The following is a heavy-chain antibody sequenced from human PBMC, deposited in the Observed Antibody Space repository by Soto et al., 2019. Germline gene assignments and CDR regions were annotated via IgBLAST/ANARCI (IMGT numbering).Heavy chain of an antibody. CDR1: GGSISSSSYY. CDR2: IYYSGST. CDR3: ARTLLNVEPEDD. V-gene: IGHV4-39*01. D-gene: IGHD1-1*01. J-gene: IGHJ4*02. Sequence: QLQLQESGPGLVKPSETLSLTCTVSGGSISSSSYYWGWIRQPPGKGLGWIGSIYYSGSTYYNPSIKRRVIITVETTKNQIALKLSSMTGADTAVDYYARTLLNVEPEDDWGQGTLVTVSS.